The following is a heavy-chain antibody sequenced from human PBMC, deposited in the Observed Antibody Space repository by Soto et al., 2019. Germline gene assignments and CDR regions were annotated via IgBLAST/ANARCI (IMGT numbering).Heavy chain of an antibody. D-gene: IGHD2-15*01. CDR1: GFSFSNAW. Sequence: EVQLVDSGGGLVKPGGSLRLSCEASGFSFSNAWMNWVRQAPGKGLEWAGRIKTRDAGERTNYAAPVQGRFTISRDDSKNTLYLQMNSLKTEDTAVYYCTTGSVEGFWGQGTTVTVSS. CDR2: IKTRDAGERT. CDR3: TTGSVEGF. V-gene: IGHV3-15*07. J-gene: IGHJ6*02.